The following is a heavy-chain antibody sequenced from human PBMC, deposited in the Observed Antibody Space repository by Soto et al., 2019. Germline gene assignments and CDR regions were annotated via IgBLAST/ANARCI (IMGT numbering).Heavy chain of an antibody. J-gene: IGHJ6*02. Sequence: PGESLKISCKGSGYSFISYWIGWVRQMPGKGLEWMGIIYPGDSDTRYSPSFKGQVTISADKSISTAYLQWSSLKASDTAMYYCARTSAAGKYYDGMDVWGQGTTVTVSS. CDR2: IYPGDSDT. CDR3: ARTSAAGKYYDGMDV. V-gene: IGHV5-51*01. D-gene: IGHD6-13*01. CDR1: GYSFISYW.